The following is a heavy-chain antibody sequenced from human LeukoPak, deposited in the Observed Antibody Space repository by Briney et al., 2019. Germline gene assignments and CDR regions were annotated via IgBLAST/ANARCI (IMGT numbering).Heavy chain of an antibody. CDR2: MNPNSGNT. CDR1: GYTFTSYD. D-gene: IGHD3-3*01. V-gene: IGHV1-8*03. J-gene: IGHJ6*03. CDR3: ARAPQYDFWSGYYYYMDV. Sequence: EASVKVSCKASGYTFTSYDINWVRQATGQGLEWMGWMNPNSGNTGYAQKFQGRVTITRNTSISTAYMELSSLRSEDTAVYYCARAPQYDFWSGYYYYMDVWGKGTTVTVSS.